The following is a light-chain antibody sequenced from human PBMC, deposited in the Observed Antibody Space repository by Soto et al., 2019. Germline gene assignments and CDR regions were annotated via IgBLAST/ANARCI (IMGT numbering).Light chain of an antibody. CDR1: ESISSNY. CDR3: QQYGSSPST. V-gene: IGKV3-20*01. J-gene: IGKJ5*01. Sequence: EIVLTQSPGTLSLSPGERVTLSCRASESISSNYLAWYQQKPGQAPRLLIYGASSRATGIPDRFGGSGSGTDFTLTISRLEPEDFAVYYCQQYGSSPSTFGQGTRLEIK. CDR2: GAS.